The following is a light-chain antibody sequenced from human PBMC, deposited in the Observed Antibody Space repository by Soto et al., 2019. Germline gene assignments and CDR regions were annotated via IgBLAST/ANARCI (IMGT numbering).Light chain of an antibody. CDR1: QGITNY. CDR3: QKYNSAHSYS. V-gene: IGKV1-27*01. Sequence: DVQMTQSPSSLSASVGDRVTLTCRASQGITNYLAWYQQKPGKVPKLLIYGASTLQSVVPSRFSGSGSGTDFTLTIDSLQPEDVATYYCQKYNSAHSYSFGQGTKVEIK. CDR2: GAS. J-gene: IGKJ1*01.